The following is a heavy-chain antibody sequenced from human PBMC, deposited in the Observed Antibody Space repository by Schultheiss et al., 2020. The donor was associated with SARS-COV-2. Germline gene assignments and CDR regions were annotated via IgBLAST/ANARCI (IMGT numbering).Heavy chain of an antibody. V-gene: IGHV4-34*01. J-gene: IGHJ4*02. CDR1: GGSFSGYY. Sequence: SETLSLTCAVYGGSFSGYYWSWIRQPPGKGLEWIGEINHSGSTNYNPSLKSRVTISVDTSKNQFSLKLSSVTAADTAVYYCARETLATSKAQYYFDYWGQGTLVTVSS. CDR2: INHSGST. D-gene: IGHD5-24*01. CDR3: ARETLATSKAQYYFDY.